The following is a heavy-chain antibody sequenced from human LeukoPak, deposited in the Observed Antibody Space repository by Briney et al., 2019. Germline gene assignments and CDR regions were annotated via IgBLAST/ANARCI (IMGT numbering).Heavy chain of an antibody. CDR2: INSDGSST. J-gene: IGHJ4*02. Sequence: GGSLRLSCAASGLTLSSYWMHWVRQAPGKGLVWVSRINSDGSSTRYADSVKGRFTISRDNAKNSLYLQMNSLRAEDTAVYYCARGPYSSNWYVDYWGQGTLATVAS. CDR1: GLTLSSYW. V-gene: IGHV3-74*01. CDR3: ARGPYSSNWYVDY. D-gene: IGHD6-13*01.